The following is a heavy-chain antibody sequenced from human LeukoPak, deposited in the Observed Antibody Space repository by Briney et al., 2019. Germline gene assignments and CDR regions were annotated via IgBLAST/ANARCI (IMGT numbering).Heavy chain of an antibody. D-gene: IGHD6-13*01. J-gene: IGHJ4*02. V-gene: IGHV4-38-2*02. CDR1: GYSISSGFY. CDR2: IYHSGST. Sequence: SETLSLTCTVAGYSISSGFYWGWIRQPSGKGLEWIGSIYHSGSTYYNPSLKSRVTISVDTSKNQFSLKLSSVTAADTAVYYCARHEKPGIAEGYFDYWGQGTLVTVSS. CDR3: ARHEKPGIAEGYFDY.